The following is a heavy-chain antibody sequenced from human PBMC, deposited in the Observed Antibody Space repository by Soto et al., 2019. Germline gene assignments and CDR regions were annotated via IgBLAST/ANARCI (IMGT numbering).Heavy chain of an antibody. J-gene: IGHJ4*02. D-gene: IGHD6-19*01. CDR2: IRSSGST. CDR1: GDSVTSDNKY. V-gene: IGHV4-61*01. CDR3: ARSGGGSGWL. Sequence: QVQLQESGPGLMKPSETLSLTCTVSGDSVTSDNKYSSWIRQPPGKALEWIAYIRSSGSTNYNPSLKSRVTISRDTSKNQFSLKMTSVTAEDTAVYYCARSGGGSGWLGGQGTLVTVSS.